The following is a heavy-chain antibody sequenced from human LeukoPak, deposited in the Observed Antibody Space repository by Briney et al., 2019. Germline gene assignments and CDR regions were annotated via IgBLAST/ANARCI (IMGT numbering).Heavy chain of an antibody. CDR2: ISYDGSNK. Sequence: GGSLRLSCAASRFTFSSYGMHWVRQAPGKGLEWVAVISYDGSNKYYADSVKGRFTISRDNSKNTLYLQMNSLRAEDTAVYYCAKEHSSGYYYGPYDAFDIWGQGTMVTVSS. J-gene: IGHJ3*02. V-gene: IGHV3-30*18. CDR3: AKEHSSGYYYGPYDAFDI. D-gene: IGHD3-22*01. CDR1: RFTFSSYG.